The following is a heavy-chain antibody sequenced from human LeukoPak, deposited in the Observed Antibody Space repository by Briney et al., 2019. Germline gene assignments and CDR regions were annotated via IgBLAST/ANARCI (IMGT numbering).Heavy chain of an antibody. CDR3: TKESATGSRYSFDY. J-gene: IGHJ4*02. D-gene: IGHD2-15*01. CDR1: GFTFSSYS. V-gene: IGHV3-21*01. CDR2: ISSSSSYI. Sequence: PGGSLRLSCAASGFTFSSYSMNWVRQAPGKGLEWVSSISSSSSYIYYADSVKGRFTISRDNAKNSLYLQMNSLRGEDTAIYYCTKESATGSRYSFDYWGQGTLVTVSS.